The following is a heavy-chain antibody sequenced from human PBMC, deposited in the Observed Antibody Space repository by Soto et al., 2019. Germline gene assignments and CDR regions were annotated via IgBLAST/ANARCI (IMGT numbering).Heavy chain of an antibody. CDR3: ASEDGSSGWYMDV. CDR2: TYYRSKWYN. J-gene: IGHJ6*03. Sequence: SQTLSLTCAISGDSVSGNSAAWNLIRQSPSRGLEWLGRTYYRSKWYNDYAVSVKSRITINPDTSKNQFSLQLNSVTPEDTAVYYCASEDGSSGWYMDVWGQGTTVTVSS. D-gene: IGHD6-19*01. CDR1: GDSVSGNSAA. V-gene: IGHV6-1*01.